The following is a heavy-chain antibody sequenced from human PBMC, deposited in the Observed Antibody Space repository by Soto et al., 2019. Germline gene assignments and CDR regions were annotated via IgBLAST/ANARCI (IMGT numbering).Heavy chain of an antibody. CDR2: ISYDGSNK. D-gene: IGHD3-9*01. J-gene: IGHJ4*02. CDR1: GFTFSSYG. CDR3: AKVPTLRYFDWLFHGLDY. Sequence: QVQLVESGGGVVQPGRSLRLSCAASGFTFSSYGMHWVRQAPGKGLEWVAVISYDGSNKYYADSVKGRFTISRDNSKNTLYLQMNSLRAEDTAVYYCAKVPTLRYFDWLFHGLDYWGQGTLVTVSS. V-gene: IGHV3-30*18.